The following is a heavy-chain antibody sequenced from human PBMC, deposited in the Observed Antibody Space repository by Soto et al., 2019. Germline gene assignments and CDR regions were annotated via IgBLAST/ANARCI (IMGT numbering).Heavy chain of an antibody. CDR1: GFTFSSYS. V-gene: IGHV3-21*01. D-gene: IGHD4-17*01. CDR2: ISSSSSYI. CDR3: ARDYAREYYGMEV. J-gene: IGHJ6*02. Sequence: EVQLVESGGGLVKPGGSLRLSCAASGFTFSSYSMNWVRQAPGKGLEWVSSISSSSSYIYYADSVKGRFTISRDNAKNSLYLPMNRLTAEDTAVYYCARDYAREYYGMEVWGQGNTVTVSS.